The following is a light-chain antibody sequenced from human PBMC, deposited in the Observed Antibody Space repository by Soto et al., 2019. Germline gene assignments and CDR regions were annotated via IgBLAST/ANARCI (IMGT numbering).Light chain of an antibody. V-gene: IGKV3-20*01. CDR3: QQYGSSPLT. CDR2: GAS. CDR1: QSVSSSY. J-gene: IGKJ4*01. Sequence: ENVFTQSPGTLSLSPGERATLSCRARQSVSSSYLAWYQQKPGQAPRLLIYGASSRATGIPDRFSGSGSGTDFTLTISRLEPEDFAVYYCQQYGSSPLTFGGGTKVDIK.